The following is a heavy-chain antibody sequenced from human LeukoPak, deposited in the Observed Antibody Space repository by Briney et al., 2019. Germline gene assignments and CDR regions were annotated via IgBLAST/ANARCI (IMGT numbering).Heavy chain of an antibody. V-gene: IGHV4-34*01. J-gene: IGHJ4*02. CDR1: GGSISSYY. CDR2: INHSGST. CDR3: ARGGGPSDYASFDY. D-gene: IGHD5-12*01. Sequence: SETLSLTCTVSGGSISSYYWSWIRQPPGKGLEWIGEINHSGSTNYNPSLKSRVTISVDTSKNQFSLKLSSVTAADTAVYYCARGGGPSDYASFDYWGQGALVTVSS.